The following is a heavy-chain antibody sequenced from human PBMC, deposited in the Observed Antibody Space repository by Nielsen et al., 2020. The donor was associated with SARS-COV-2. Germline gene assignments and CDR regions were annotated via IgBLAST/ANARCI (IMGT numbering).Heavy chain of an antibody. CDR1: GFTFSSYS. Sequence: GGSLRLSCAASGFTFSSYSMNWVRQAPGKGLEWVSSISSSSSYIYYADSVKGRFTISRDNAKNSLYLQMNSLRAEDTAVYYCARGGAVAGLLDYWGQGTLVTVSS. V-gene: IGHV3-21*01. CDR2: ISSSSSYI. D-gene: IGHD6-19*01. CDR3: ARGGAVAGLLDY. J-gene: IGHJ4*02.